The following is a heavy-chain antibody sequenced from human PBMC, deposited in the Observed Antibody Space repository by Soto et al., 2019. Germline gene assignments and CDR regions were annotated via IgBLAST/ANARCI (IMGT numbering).Heavy chain of an antibody. V-gene: IGHV1-3*01. CDR1: GYTFSSDA. D-gene: IGHD2-21*01. CDR3: ARSEINYSRFDS. CDR2: INAGNGDT. J-gene: IGHJ4*02. Sequence: APVKVSRKGSGYTFSSDALHWVRQAPGQRLEWIGRINAGNGDTKYSQRFHDRVTITRDTSASTAYMEVSSLRSEDTAIYYCARSEINYSRFDSWGQGTLVTVS.